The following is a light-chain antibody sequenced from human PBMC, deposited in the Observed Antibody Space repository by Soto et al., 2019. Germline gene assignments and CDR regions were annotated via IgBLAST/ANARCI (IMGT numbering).Light chain of an antibody. CDR1: TSNIGAPYD. V-gene: IGLV1-40*01. J-gene: IGLJ1*01. Sequence: QSVLTQPPSVSGAPGQRVSISCTGSTSNIGAPYDVHWYQHLPGTAPKLLIYANINRPSGVPDRFSGSKSGTSASLAITGLQAEDEADYYCQSYDSSLSGYVFGTGTKLTVL. CDR3: QSYDSSLSGYV. CDR2: ANI.